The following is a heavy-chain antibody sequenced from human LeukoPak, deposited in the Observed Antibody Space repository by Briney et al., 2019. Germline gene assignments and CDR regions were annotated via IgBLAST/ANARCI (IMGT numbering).Heavy chain of an antibody. CDR1: GGHIDSVY. CDR3: ASGAGWLIDY. J-gene: IGHJ4*02. Sequence: SETLSLTCSVSGGHIDSVYWNWIRQPPGKGLEWIGYIDNSGSTKYNPSLQSRITMSRDTSKKQFSLKLTSVTAADTAMYYCASGAGWLIDYWGQGALVSVSS. D-gene: IGHD6-19*01. V-gene: IGHV4-4*08. CDR2: IDNSGST.